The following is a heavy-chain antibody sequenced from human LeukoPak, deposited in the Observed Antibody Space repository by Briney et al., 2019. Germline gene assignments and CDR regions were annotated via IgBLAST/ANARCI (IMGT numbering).Heavy chain of an antibody. CDR3: ATERPDLLIPLAPFDS. D-gene: IGHD1-14*01. Sequence: ASVTVSCKASGYTLTELSIHWVRQIPGKGLEWLAGFDPESGETFYAQKFQGRVTMTEDTSTDAAYMELSNLRSEDTALYYCATERPDLLIPLAPFDSWGQGTLVTVSS. J-gene: IGHJ4*02. CDR2: FDPESGET. V-gene: IGHV1-24*01. CDR1: GYTLTELS.